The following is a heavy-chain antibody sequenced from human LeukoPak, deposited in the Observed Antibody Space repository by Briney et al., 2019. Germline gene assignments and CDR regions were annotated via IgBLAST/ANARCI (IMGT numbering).Heavy chain of an antibody. V-gene: IGHV3-30-3*01. CDR3: ASDYYDSSGYLWSLDY. J-gene: IGHJ4*02. CDR2: ISYDGSNK. D-gene: IGHD3-22*01. Sequence: GGSLRLSCAASGFTFSSYAMDWVRQAPGKGLEWVAVISYDGSNKYYADSVKGRFTISRDNSKNTLYLQMNSLRAEDTAVYYCASDYYDSSGYLWSLDYWGQGTLVTVSS. CDR1: GFTFSSYA.